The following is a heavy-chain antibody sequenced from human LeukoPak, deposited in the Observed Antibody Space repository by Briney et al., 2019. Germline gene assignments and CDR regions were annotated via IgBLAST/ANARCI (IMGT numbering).Heavy chain of an antibody. CDR1: GFTFRNYW. Sequence: GGSLRLSCAASGFTFRNYWMSWVRQVPGKGLEWVVNINEGGNEKTYVDSVKGRFDASRENAQNSLYLQMNSLRVEDTAVYYCARHPNSNWDYWGQGTLVTVSS. CDR2: INEGGNEK. J-gene: IGHJ4*02. CDR3: ARHPNSNWDY. V-gene: IGHV3-7*03. D-gene: IGHD6-13*01.